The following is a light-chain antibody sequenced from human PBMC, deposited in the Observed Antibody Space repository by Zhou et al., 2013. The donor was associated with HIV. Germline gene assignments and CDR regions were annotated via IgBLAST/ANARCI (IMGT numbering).Light chain of an antibody. V-gene: IGKV3-11*01. CDR1: HSVNRN. Sequence: EIVLTQSPAILSLSPGQRATLSCRASHSVNRNLAWYQQRPGQAPRLLIYGTSNRATGIPARFSGSGSGTEFTLTISSLEPGDSAIYYCQQRSNWPPDAFGQGTKLEIK. CDR3: QQRSNWPPDA. CDR2: GTS. J-gene: IGKJ2*01.